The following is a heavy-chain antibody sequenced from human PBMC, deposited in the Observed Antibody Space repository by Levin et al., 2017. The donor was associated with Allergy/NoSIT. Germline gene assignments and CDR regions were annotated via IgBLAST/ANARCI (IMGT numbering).Heavy chain of an antibody. D-gene: IGHD4-17*01. CDR2: IIPIFGTA. CDR1: GGTFSSYA. CDR3: ASWTTVTQGDWFDP. J-gene: IGHJ5*02. Sequence: SVKVSCKASGGTFSSYAISWVRQAPGQGLEWMGGIIPIFGTANYAQKFQGRVTITADESTSTAYMELSSLRSEDTAVYYCASWTTVTQGDWFDPWGQGTLVTVSS. V-gene: IGHV1-69*13.